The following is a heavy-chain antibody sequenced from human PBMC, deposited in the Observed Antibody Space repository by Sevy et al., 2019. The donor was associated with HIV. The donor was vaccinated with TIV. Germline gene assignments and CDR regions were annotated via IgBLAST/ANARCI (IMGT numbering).Heavy chain of an antibody. Sequence: SETLSLTCTVSGGSISSHYWSWIRQPPGKGLEWIGHIYYTGSTNYNPSLKSRVTISVDTSKNQFSLKLSSVTAADTAVYYCARDYGGNSPHFDYWGQGTLVTVSS. V-gene: IGHV4-59*11. CDR1: GGSISSHY. D-gene: IGHD4-17*01. CDR3: ARDYGGNSPHFDY. J-gene: IGHJ4*02. CDR2: IYYTGST.